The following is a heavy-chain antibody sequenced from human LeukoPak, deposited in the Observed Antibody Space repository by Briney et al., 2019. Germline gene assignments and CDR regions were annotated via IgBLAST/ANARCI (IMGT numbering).Heavy chain of an antibody. CDR3: ARDGYSFGHDFDY. Sequence: GGSLRLSCAASGFTFSSYWMHWVRHTPGKGLVWVSRIKGDGSRTSYADSVKGRFTISRDNAKNTLYLQMNSLRAEDTAVYYCARDGYSFGHDFDYWGQGTLVTVSS. J-gene: IGHJ4*02. CDR2: IKGDGSRT. V-gene: IGHV3-74*01. CDR1: GFTFSSYW. D-gene: IGHD5-18*01.